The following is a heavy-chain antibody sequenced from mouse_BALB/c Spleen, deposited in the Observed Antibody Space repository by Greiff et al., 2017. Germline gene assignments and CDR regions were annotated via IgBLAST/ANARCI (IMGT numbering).Heavy chain of an antibody. CDR2: ISNGGGST. J-gene: IGHJ2*01. D-gene: IGHD1-1*01. Sequence: EVMLVESGGGLVQPGGSLKLSCAASGFTFSSYTMSWVRQTPEKRLEWVAYISNGGGSTYYPDTVKGRFTISRDNAKNTLYLQMSSLKSEDTAMYYCARLYGSSFYFDYWGQGTTLTVSS. CDR1: GFTFSSYT. V-gene: IGHV5-12-2*01. CDR3: ARLYGSSFYFDY.